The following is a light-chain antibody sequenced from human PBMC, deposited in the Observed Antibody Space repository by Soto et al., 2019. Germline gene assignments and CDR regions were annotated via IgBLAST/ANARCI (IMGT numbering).Light chain of an antibody. J-gene: IGLJ3*02. Sequence: QSVLTQPPSVSGSPGQRITISCTGSSSNIGAGYDVHWYQHHPGTATKLVIYGNSNRPSGVPDRFSGSKSGTSASLAITGLRAEDEADCYCQSYASSPTHLGVFGGGTKLPVL. CDR1: SSNIGAGYD. CDR3: QSYASSPTHLGV. CDR2: GNS. V-gene: IGLV1-40*01.